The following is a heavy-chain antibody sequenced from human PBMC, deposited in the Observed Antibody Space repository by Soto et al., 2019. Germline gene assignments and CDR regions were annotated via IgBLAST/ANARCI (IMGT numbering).Heavy chain of an antibody. J-gene: IGHJ6*01. Sequence: GGSLRLSCSASGFTFSSYAMHWVRQAPGKGLEYVSAISSNGGSTYYADTVKGRFTISRDNSKNTLYLQMSSLRAEDTAVYYCVKDPNAGYYYYGMDVWGQGTTVTVSS. CDR3: VKDPNAGYYYYGMDV. CDR2: ISSNGGST. D-gene: IGHD2-8*01. CDR1: GFTFSSYA. V-gene: IGHV3-64D*08.